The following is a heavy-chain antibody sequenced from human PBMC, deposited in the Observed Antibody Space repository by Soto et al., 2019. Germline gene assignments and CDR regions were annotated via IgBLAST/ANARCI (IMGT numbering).Heavy chain of an antibody. CDR2: IYYSGST. CDR3: ASARRRAVYAFDI. Sequence: SETLSLTCTVSGGSVSSGAYYWTWIRQRPGKGLEWIGYIYYSGSTYYSPSLKSRLSISLDTSKNQLSLRLSSVPAADTAMYYVASARRRAVYAFDIWGQGTMVTVSS. D-gene: IGHD1-20*01. CDR1: GGSVSSGAYY. V-gene: IGHV4-31*03. J-gene: IGHJ3*02.